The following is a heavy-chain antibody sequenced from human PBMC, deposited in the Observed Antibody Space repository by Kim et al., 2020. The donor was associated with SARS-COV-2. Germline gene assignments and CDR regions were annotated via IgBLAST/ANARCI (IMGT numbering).Heavy chain of an antibody. CDR3: ARCSVSYNGWFDP. CDR2: IYPGDTDT. V-gene: IGHV5-51*01. Sequence: GESLKISCKGSGYSFTSYWIGWVRQMPGKGLEWMGIIYPGDTDTRYSPSFQGQVTISADKSISTAYLEWSSLKASDTAMYYCARCSVSYNGWFDPWGQGTLVTVS. CDR1: GYSFTSYW. J-gene: IGHJ5*02. D-gene: IGHD1-26*01.